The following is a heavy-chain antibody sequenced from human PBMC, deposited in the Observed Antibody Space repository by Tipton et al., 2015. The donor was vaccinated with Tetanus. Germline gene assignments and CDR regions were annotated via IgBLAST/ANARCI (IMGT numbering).Heavy chain of an antibody. D-gene: IGHD3-10*01. CDR3: AFKPDYFGTGSPPFDY. CDR1: GGSFSGYY. Sequence: TLSLTCAVYGGSFSGYYWSWIRQTPGKGLEWIGEINHSGGTNYNPSLKSRVSISVDTTKKQLYLNLTPVTAADTAVYYCAFKPDYFGTGSPPFDYWGQGPLVTVSS. CDR2: INHSGGT. J-gene: IGHJ4*02. V-gene: IGHV4-34*01.